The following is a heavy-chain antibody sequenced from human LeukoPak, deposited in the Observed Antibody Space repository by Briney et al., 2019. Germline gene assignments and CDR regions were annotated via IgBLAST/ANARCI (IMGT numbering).Heavy chain of an antibody. D-gene: IGHD6-25*01. CDR2: INPNSGGT. Sequence: ASVKVSCKASGYTFTGYDMQWVRQAPGQGLEWMGWINPNSGGTNYAQKFQGRVTMTRDTSISTAYMELSRLRSDDTAVYFCARDHCVSSGCYEDYYYGIDVWGRGTTVTVSS. V-gene: IGHV1-2*02. J-gene: IGHJ6*02. CDR3: ARDHCVSSGCYEDYYYGIDV. CDR1: GYTFTGYD.